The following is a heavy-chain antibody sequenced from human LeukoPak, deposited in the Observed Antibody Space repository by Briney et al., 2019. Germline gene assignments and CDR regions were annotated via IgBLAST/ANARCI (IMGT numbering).Heavy chain of an antibody. J-gene: IGHJ4*02. Sequence: SETLSLTCTVSGGSISSGGYSWSWIRQPPGKGLEWIGYIYHSGSTYYNPSLKSRVTISVDRSKNQFSLKLSSVTAADTAVYYCARSDDSSGYYAPSFDYWGQGTLVTVSS. CDR3: ARSDDSSGYYAPSFDY. D-gene: IGHD3-22*01. CDR1: GGSISSGGYS. CDR2: IYHSGST. V-gene: IGHV4-30-2*01.